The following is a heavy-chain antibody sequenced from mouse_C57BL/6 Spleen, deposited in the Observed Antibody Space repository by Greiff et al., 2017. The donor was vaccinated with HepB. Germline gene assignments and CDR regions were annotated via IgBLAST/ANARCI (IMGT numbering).Heavy chain of an antibody. CDR2: IYPGDGDT. CDR3: ARYEVTTGYYAMDY. V-gene: IGHV1-82*01. CDR1: GYAFSSSW. J-gene: IGHJ4*01. D-gene: IGHD2-2*01. Sequence: QVQLQHSGPELVKPGASVKISCKASGYAFSSSWMNWVKQRPGKGLEWIGRIYPGDGDTNYNGKFKGKATLTADKSSSTAYMQLSSLTSEDSAVYFCARYEVTTGYYAMDYWGQGTSVTVSS.